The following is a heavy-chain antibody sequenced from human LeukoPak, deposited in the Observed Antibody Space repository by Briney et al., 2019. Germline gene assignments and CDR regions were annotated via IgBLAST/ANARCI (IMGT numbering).Heavy chain of an antibody. CDR1: GFTFSSYG. Sequence: GGTLRLSCAASGFTFSSYGMSWVRQAPGKGLEWVSAISGSGGSTYYADSVKGRFTISRDDSKNTLYLQMNSLRAEDTAVYYCANYDSSGYDYWGQGTLVTVSS. J-gene: IGHJ4*02. V-gene: IGHV3-23*01. D-gene: IGHD3-22*01. CDR2: ISGSGGST. CDR3: ANYDSSGYDY.